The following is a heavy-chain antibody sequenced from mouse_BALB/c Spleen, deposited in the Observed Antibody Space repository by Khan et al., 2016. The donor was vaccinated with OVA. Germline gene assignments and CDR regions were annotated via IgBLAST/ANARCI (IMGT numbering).Heavy chain of an antibody. J-gene: IGHJ2*01. CDR2: IWAGGST. CDR1: GFSLTSYG. CDR3: ARLEDI. D-gene: IGHD1-3*01. V-gene: IGHV2-9*02. Sequence: VELVESGPGLVAPSQCLSITCTVSGFSLTSYGVHWVRQPPGKGLEWLGVIWAGGSTNYNSALMYRLGISKDNSKCKVFLKMISLQTAEKAIYYCARLEDIWGQGTTLTVSS.